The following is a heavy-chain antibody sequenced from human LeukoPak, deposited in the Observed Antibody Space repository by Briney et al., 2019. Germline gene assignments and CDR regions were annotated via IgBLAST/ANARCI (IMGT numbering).Heavy chain of an antibody. J-gene: IGHJ4*02. CDR3: ARDWELTPDY. CDR2: IWYDGGNK. CDR1: GFTFSSYG. D-gene: IGHD1-7*01. Sequence: GGSLRLSCAASGFTFSSYGMHWVRQAPGKGLEWVAIIWYDGGNKYYADSVKGRFTISRDNSKNTLYLQMNSLRAEDTAVYYCARDWELTPDYWGRGTLVTVSS. V-gene: IGHV3-33*01.